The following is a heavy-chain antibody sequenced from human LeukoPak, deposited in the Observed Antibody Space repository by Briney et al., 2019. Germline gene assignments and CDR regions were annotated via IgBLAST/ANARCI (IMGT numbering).Heavy chain of an antibody. CDR1: GFTLSSYW. CDR2: IKQDGSEK. J-gene: IGHJ3*02. CDR3: ARDLWFGELLYAFDI. V-gene: IGHV3-7*01. Sequence: GGSLRLSCAASGFTLSSYWMSWVRQAPGKGLEWVANIKQDGSEKYYVDSVKGRFTISRDNAKNSLYLQMNSLRAEDTAVYYCARDLWFGELLYAFDIWGQGTMVTVS. D-gene: IGHD3-10*01.